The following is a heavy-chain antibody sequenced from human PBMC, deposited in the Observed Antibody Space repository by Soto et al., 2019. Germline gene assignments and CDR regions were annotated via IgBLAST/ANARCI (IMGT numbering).Heavy chain of an antibody. V-gene: IGHV1-46*01. J-gene: IGHJ4*02. Sequence: ASVKVSCKASGYTFPNYFMHWVRQAPGQGLEWMGIINPSGGSTNYAQKFQGRVTMTRDTSTNTVYMELTSLRSEDTAVYYCARDQISSGFWGGSHTLFDCWGQGTLVTVSS. CDR1: GYTFPNYF. D-gene: IGHD3-3*01. CDR3: ARDQISSGFWGGSHTLFDC. CDR2: INPSGGST.